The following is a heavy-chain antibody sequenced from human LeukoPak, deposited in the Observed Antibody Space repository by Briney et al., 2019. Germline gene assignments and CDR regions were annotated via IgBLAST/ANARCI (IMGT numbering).Heavy chain of an antibody. V-gene: IGHV1-69*06. CDR1: GGTFSSYA. Sequence: RASVKVSCKASGGTFSSYAISWVRQAPGQGLEWMGGIIPIFGTANYAQKFQGRVTITADKSTSTAYMELSSLRSEDTAVYYCARLVWSPGQQRNLYYFDYWGQGTLVTVSS. CDR3: ARLVWSPGQQRNLYYFDY. D-gene: IGHD6-13*01. CDR2: IIPIFGTA. J-gene: IGHJ4*02.